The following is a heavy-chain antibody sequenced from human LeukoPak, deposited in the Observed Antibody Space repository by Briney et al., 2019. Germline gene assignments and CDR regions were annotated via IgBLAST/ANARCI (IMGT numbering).Heavy chain of an antibody. D-gene: IGHD3-3*01. CDR3: ARLSDFALDY. J-gene: IGHJ4*02. V-gene: IGHV5-51*01. CDR2: IYPGDSDP. Sequence: GESPKISCKVSGYSFTTYWIAWVRQMPEKGLGWMGIIYPGDSDPRYSPSFQGQVTISADKSINTASLQWSSLKASDTAIYYCARLSDFALDYWGQGTLVTVSS. CDR1: GYSFTTYW.